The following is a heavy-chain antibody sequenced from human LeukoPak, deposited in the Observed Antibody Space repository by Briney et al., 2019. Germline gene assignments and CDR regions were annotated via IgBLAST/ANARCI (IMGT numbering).Heavy chain of an antibody. Sequence: ASVKLSCKASGYTFTGYYMHWVRQAPGQGLEWMGRIYPKSGGTNYVQKFQGRVTMTRDTSISTAYMELSRLRSDDKAAYYCARELGVMATQIPPTYDNWGQGTRVTVSS. CDR3: ARELGVMATQIPPTYDN. J-gene: IGHJ4*02. V-gene: IGHV1-2*06. CDR1: GYTFTGYY. D-gene: IGHD5-24*01. CDR2: IYPKSGGT.